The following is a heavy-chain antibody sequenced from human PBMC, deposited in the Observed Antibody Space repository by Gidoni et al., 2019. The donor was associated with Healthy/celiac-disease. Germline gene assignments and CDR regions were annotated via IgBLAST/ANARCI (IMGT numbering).Heavy chain of an antibody. D-gene: IGHD4-17*01. CDR2: IYHSGST. J-gene: IGHJ6*02. V-gene: IGHV4-4*02. CDR1: RGSFSRPNW. Sequence: QVQLQESGPGLVKPSGTLSLTCAVSRGSFSRPNWWRWVRQPPGKGLEWIGEIYHSGSTKYNPSLKSRVTISVDKSKNQFFLKLSSVTAADTAVYYCARWLIESYGDYYYYYGMDVWGQGTTVTVSS. CDR3: ARWLIESYGDYYYYYGMDV.